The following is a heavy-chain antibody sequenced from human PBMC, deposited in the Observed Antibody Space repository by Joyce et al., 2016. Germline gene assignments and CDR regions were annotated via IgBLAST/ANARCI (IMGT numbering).Heavy chain of an antibody. CDR1: GDSITTNNW. D-gene: IGHD4-17*01. CDR3: ARRELYGDYAYFQR. Sequence: QVQLQESGPGLVRPSGTLSLTCAVSGDSITTNNWWSWVRQPPGKGLEWFGDVHHSGGTNSNPSLKSSLTISVDQSNNHFSLSLTSGTAADTAVYYCARRELYGDYAYFQRWGQGALVTVSS. J-gene: IGHJ1*01. V-gene: IGHV4-4*02. CDR2: VHHSGGT.